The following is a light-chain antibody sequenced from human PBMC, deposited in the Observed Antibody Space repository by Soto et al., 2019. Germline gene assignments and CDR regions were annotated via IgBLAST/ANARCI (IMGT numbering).Light chain of an antibody. CDR3: QQRANWPTLT. J-gene: IGKJ4*02. V-gene: IGKV3-11*01. CDR2: DAS. CDR1: QDILDN. Sequence: EVVLTQSPATLSLSPGEGATLSCRASQDILDNLAWYQQKPGQAPRLLIYDASKRATGIPARFSGSGSGTDFTLTSSGLDPEDFVVYYCQQRANWPTLTFGGGTKVDI.